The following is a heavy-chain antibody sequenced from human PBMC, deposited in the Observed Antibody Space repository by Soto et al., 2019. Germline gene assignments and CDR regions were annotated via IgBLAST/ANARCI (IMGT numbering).Heavy chain of an antibody. V-gene: IGHV1-46*01. CDR3: ARDNRQTYGTPAASSWFQP. CDR2: INPSGDSR. Sequence: ASVNVSGKPSGFRFSDYFIHWGRQAPGQGLECMGIINPSGDSRNYAQKFQGRVTITRDTSTSTVYMDLSSLRYEDTDVYYCARDNRQTYGTPAASSWFQPWGQGTPVTVSS. D-gene: IGHD2-15*01. CDR1: GFRFSDYF. J-gene: IGHJ5*02.